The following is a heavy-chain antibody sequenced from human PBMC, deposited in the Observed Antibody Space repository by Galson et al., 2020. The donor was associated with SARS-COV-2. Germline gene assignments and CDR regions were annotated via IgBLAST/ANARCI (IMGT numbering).Heavy chain of an antibody. CDR3: ARDRYNWNWGYYGMDV. CDR1: GFTFSSYS. D-gene: IGHD1-7*01. J-gene: IGHJ6*02. V-gene: IGHV3-48*02. Sequence: GGSLRLSCAASGFTFSSYSMNWVRQAPGKGLEWVSYISSSSSTIYYADSVKGRFTISRDNAKNSLYLQMNSLRDEDTAVYYCARDRYNWNWGYYGMDVWGQGTTVTVS. CDR2: ISSSSSTI.